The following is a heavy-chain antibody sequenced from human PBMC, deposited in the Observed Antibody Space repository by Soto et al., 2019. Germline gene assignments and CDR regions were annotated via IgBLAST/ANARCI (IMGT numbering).Heavy chain of an antibody. D-gene: IGHD3-3*01. J-gene: IGHJ6*02. CDR2: IYYSGST. CDR1: GGSISSSSYY. CDR3: ARHIRFLDGMDV. V-gene: IGHV4-39*01. Sequence: SETLSLTCTVSGGSISSSSYYWGWIRQPPGKGLEWIGSIYYSGSTYYNPSLKSRVTISVDTSKNQFSLKLSSVTAADTAVYYCARHIRFLDGMDVWGQGTTVTVSS.